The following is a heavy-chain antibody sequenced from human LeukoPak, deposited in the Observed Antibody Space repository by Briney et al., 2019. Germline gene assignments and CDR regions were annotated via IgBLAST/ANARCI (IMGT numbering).Heavy chain of an antibody. D-gene: IGHD3-16*01. CDR1: GDSISSYH. CDR3: ARVGRGDHTWGSYYYDH. CDR2: ISYSGST. Sequence: PSETLSLTCTVSGDSISSYHWSWIRQPPGKVLEWIGYISYSGSTNYNPSLKSRVTISVDTSKNQFSLKLSSVTAADTAVYYCARVGRGDHTWGSYYYDHWGQGTLVTVSS. J-gene: IGHJ4*02. V-gene: IGHV4-59*01.